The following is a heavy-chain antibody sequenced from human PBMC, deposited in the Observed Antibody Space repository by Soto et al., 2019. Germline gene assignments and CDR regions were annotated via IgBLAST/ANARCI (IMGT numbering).Heavy chain of an antibody. J-gene: IGHJ6*02. Sequence: ASVKVSCKASGYTFTSYAMHWVRQAPGQRLEWMGRINAGNGNTKYSQKFQGRVTITRDTSASTAYMELSSLRSEDTAVYYCAREDVYCSSTSCPSPDYYYYGMDVWGQGTTVTVSS. CDR2: INAGNGNT. CDR3: AREDVYCSSTSCPSPDYYYYGMDV. CDR1: GYTFTSYA. V-gene: IGHV1-3*01. D-gene: IGHD2-2*01.